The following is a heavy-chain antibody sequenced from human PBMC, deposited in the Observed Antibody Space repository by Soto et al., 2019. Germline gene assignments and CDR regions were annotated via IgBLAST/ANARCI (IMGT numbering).Heavy chain of an antibody. V-gene: IGHV3-7*01. J-gene: IGHJ4*02. Sequence: PGGSLRLFCAASGFTFSDYYMSWVRQAPGKGLEWVASINQDGSEKNYVDSVKGRFTISRDNAENSLNLQMNSLRAEDTAVYYCARDYRADWGQGTLVTVSS. CDR3: ARDYRAD. CDR1: GFTFSDYY. CDR2: INQDGSEK. D-gene: IGHD1-26*01.